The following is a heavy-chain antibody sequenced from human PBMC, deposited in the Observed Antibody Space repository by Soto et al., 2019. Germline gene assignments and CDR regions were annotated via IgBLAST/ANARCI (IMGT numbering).Heavy chain of an antibody. J-gene: IGHJ4*02. CDR3: ARVMAYEQQLVPFDY. CDR2: VNPHTGGT. D-gene: IGHD6-13*01. Sequence: ASVKVSCKTSGYTFIGYYLNWVRQAPGQGLEWMGWVNPHTGGTHYAQKFDGRVTMTRDTSTYTAYMELSGLKFDDTATYFCARVMAYEQQLVPFDYWGQGTLVTVSS. V-gene: IGHV1-2*02. CDR1: GYTFIGYY.